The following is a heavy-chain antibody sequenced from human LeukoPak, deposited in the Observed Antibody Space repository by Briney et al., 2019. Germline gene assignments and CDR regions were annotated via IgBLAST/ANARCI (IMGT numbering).Heavy chain of an antibody. CDR1: RGTFSSYA. D-gene: IGHD3-9*01. V-gene: IGHV1-69*05. CDR2: IIPIFGTA. Sequence: SVKVSCKASRGTFSSYAISWVRQAPGQGLEWMGRIIPIFGTANYAQKFQGRVTITTDESTSTAYMELSSLRSEDTAVYYCAREGQDYDILTGYFDYWGQGTLVTVSS. CDR3: AREGQDYDILTGYFDY. J-gene: IGHJ4*02.